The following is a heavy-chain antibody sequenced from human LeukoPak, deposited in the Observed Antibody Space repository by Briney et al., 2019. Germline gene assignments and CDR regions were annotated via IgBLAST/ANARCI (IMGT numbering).Heavy chain of an antibody. CDR3: AGATYDILTGYAPLDY. Sequence: GGSLRLSCAASGFTFSSYWMSWVRQAPGKGLEWVSVIYTGGYTYYADSVKGRFTISRDNSKNTLHLQMNSLRAEDAAVYYCAGATYDILTGYAPLDYWGQGTLVTVSS. CDR2: IYTGGYT. D-gene: IGHD3-9*01. J-gene: IGHJ4*02. CDR1: GFTFSSYW. V-gene: IGHV3-66*01.